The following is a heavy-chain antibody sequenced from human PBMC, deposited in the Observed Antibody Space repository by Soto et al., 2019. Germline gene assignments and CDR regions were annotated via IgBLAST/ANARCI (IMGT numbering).Heavy chain of an antibody. CDR2: IYYSGST. J-gene: IGHJ3*02. V-gene: IGHV4-31*03. CDR3: ARYRDLGELSFAPGDDAFDI. CDR1: GGSISSGGYY. D-gene: IGHD3-16*02. Sequence: PSETLSLTCTVSGGSISSGGYYWSWIRQHPGKGLEWIGYIYYSGSTYYNPSLKSRVTISVDTSKNQFSLKLSSVTAADTAVYNWARYRDLGELSFAPGDDAFDIWGQGTMVTVSS.